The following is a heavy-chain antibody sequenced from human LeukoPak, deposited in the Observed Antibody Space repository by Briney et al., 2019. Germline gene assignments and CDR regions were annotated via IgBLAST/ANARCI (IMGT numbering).Heavy chain of an antibody. CDR2: ISGSGGTT. CDR1: GFTFGNYA. V-gene: IGHV3-23*01. D-gene: IGHD3-3*01. J-gene: IGHJ6*02. Sequence: GGSLRLSCAASGFTFGNYAMSWVRQAPGKGLEWASGISGSGGTTYYADSVKGRFTISRDNSKNTLYLQMNSLRAEDTAVYYCARPRSPGVYYYYGMDVWGQGTTVTVSS. CDR3: ARPRSPGVYYYYGMDV.